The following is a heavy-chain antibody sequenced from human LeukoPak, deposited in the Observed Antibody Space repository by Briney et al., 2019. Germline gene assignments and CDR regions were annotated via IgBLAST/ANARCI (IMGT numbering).Heavy chain of an antibody. CDR2: ISSNGGST. D-gene: IGHD2-15*01. J-gene: IGHJ4*02. CDR3: ARDEGSHSFDY. V-gene: IGHV3-64*01. CDR1: GFTFSSYA. Sequence: HPGGSLRLSCAASGFTFSSYAMHWVRQAPGKGLEYVSAISSNGGSTYYANSVKGRFTISRDNSKNTLYLQMGSLRAEDMAVYYCARDEGSHSFDYWGQGTLVTVSS.